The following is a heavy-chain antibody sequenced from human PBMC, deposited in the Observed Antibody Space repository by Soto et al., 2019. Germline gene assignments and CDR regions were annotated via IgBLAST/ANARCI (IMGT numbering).Heavy chain of an antibody. CDR1: GGSFSGYY. D-gene: IGHD1-20*01. Sequence: QVQLQQCGAGLLKPSETLSLTCAVYGGSFSGYYWSWIRQPPGKGLEWIGEINHSGSTNYNPSLKSLVTISVDTSKNHYILKQSSVTAADTAVYNCTSRYNDMDVWVKETTVTVSS. CDR3: TSRYNDMDV. V-gene: IGHV4-34*01. J-gene: IGHJ6*03. CDR2: INHSGST.